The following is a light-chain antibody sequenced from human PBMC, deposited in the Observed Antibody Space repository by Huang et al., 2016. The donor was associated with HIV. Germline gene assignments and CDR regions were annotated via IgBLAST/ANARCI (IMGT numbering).Light chain of an antibody. V-gene: IGKV3-15*01. CDR2: GAS. CDR1: QYVSSN. Sequence: ERVMTQSPATLSVSLGERATLPCRASQYVSSNLAWYQQKPGQAPRRLSYGASTRVTDLPAMFSGSGSGIEFTLTISSLQSEDFVVYYCQQYNNWPRTFGQGTKLEIK. J-gene: IGKJ2*01. CDR3: QQYNNWPRT.